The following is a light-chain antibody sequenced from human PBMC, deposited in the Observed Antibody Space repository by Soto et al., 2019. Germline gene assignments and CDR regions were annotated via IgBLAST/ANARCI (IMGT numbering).Light chain of an antibody. J-gene: IGLJ2*01. CDR2: DLN. CDR1: SSDVSAYDY. Sequence: QSALTQPRSVSGSPGQSVTISCTGTSSDVSAYDYVSWYQHRPGKPPKRMIYDLNKRPCGVPDRFSGSKSGNTGSLTISGLQAEDGAAYYCCSYAGTFPFVVFGGGTKLTVL. CDR3: CSYAGTFPFVV. V-gene: IGLV2-11*01.